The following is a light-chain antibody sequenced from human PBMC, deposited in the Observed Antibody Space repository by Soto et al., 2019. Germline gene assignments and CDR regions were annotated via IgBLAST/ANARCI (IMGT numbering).Light chain of an antibody. J-gene: IGKJ2*01. CDR1: QSVSNNY. Sequence: EIVLTQSPGTLSLSPGERATLSCRASQSVSNNYLAWYQHKPGQAPRLLIYGASSRATGIPDRFSGSGSGTDFTLTISRLEPEDLAVYYCQQYGGSPMYTFGQGTKVEIK. CDR3: QQYGGSPMYT. CDR2: GAS. V-gene: IGKV3-20*01.